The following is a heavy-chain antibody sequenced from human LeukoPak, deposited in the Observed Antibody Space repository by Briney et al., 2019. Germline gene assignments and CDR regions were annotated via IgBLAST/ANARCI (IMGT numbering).Heavy chain of an antibody. CDR2: IASETDGGAT. Sequence: GGSLRLSCSASGLTVTNAWMNWVRQAPGEGLDWVGRIASETDGGATDYAAPVRGRFTISRDDSKNTLNLQMNSLKTEDTAVYYCTTGIRGDWGQGTLVTVSS. J-gene: IGHJ4*02. CDR3: TTGIRGD. V-gene: IGHV3-15*07. D-gene: IGHD3-10*01. CDR1: GLTVTNAW.